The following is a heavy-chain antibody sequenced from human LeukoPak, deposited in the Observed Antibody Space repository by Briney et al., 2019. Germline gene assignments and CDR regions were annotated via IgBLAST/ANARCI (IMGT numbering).Heavy chain of an antibody. Sequence: SETLSLTCTVSGGSINSSSYYWGWIRQPPGKGLEWIGSIYYSGSTYYNPSLKSRVTISVDTSKNQFSLKLSSVTAADTAVYYCARVGQLAFDYWGQGTLVTVSS. CDR3: ARVGQLAFDY. CDR1: GGSINSSSYY. D-gene: IGHD2-2*01. CDR2: IYYSGST. V-gene: IGHV4-39*07. J-gene: IGHJ4*02.